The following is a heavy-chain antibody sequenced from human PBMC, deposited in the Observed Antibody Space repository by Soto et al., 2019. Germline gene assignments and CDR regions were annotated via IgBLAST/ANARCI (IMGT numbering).Heavy chain of an antibody. D-gene: IGHD2-15*01. Sequence: GESLKISCKGSGYRFTSYWISWVRPMPGKGLEWMGRIDPSDSYTNYSPSFQGHVTISADKSISTAYLQWSSLKASDTAMYYCATPRDSDAFDIWGHGTMVTVSS. V-gene: IGHV5-10-1*01. CDR2: IDPSDSYT. CDR3: ATPRDSDAFDI. CDR1: GYRFTSYW. J-gene: IGHJ3*02.